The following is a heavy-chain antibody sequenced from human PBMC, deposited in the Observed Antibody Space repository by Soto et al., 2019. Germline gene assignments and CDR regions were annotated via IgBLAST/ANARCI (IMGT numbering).Heavy chain of an antibody. J-gene: IGHJ4*02. CDR2: ITSSSSTI. D-gene: IGHD5-18*01. V-gene: IGHV3-48*02. CDR1: GFTFSDYS. CDR3: ARRWDTVMADY. Sequence: GGSLRLSCVASGFTFSDYSMNWVRQAPGKGLEWVSYITSSSSTIYYADSVKGRFTISRDNAKNSLYLQMNSLRDDDTAVYYCARRWDTVMADYWGQGTLVTVSS.